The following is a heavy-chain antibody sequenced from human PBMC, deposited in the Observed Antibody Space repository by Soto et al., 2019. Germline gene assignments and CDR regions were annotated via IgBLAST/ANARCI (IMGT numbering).Heavy chain of an antibody. D-gene: IGHD3-10*01. J-gene: IGHJ4*02. CDR3: ARDVYYYLSETSHANFDY. CDR2: ISSNSGTI. Sequence: EVQLVESGGGLVQPGGSLRLSCAASGFTFSYYDMNWVRQAPGKGLEWLSYISSNSGTIYYADSVKGRFTISRDNAKNSLYLQMHSLRDEDTAVYYCARDVYYYLSETSHANFDYWGQGTRVTVSS. V-gene: IGHV3-48*02. CDR1: GFTFSYYD.